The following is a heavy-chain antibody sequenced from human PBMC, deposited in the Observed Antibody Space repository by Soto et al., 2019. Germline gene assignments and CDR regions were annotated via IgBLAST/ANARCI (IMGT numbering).Heavy chain of an antibody. D-gene: IGHD5-12*01. Sequence: GGSLRLSCAASGFTFSDYYMSWISQAPGTGLEWVSYISTSSSYTKYADSVKGRFTISRDNAKNSVCLQMNSLRVEDTAMYYCARVAKQQMVREFDYWGQGILVTVSS. CDR2: ISTSSSYT. CDR3: ARVAKQQMVREFDY. J-gene: IGHJ4*02. V-gene: IGHV3-11*06. CDR1: GFTFSDYY.